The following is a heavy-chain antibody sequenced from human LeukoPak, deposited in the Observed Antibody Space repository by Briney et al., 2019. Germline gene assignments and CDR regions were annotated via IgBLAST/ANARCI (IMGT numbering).Heavy chain of an antibody. Sequence: SVKVSCKASGGTFSSYAISWVRQAPGQGLEWMGGIIPIFGTANYAQKFQGRVTITADESTSTAYMELSSLRSEDTAVYYCARDWGLYCSGGSCYSGYFQHWGQDTLVTVSS. V-gene: IGHV1-69*01. CDR1: GGTFSSYA. D-gene: IGHD2-15*01. CDR2: IIPIFGTA. J-gene: IGHJ1*01. CDR3: ARDWGLYCSGGSCYSGYFQH.